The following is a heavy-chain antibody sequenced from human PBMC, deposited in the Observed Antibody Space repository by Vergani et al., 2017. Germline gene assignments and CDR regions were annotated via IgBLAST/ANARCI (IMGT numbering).Heavy chain of an antibody. CDR2: ISYDGSNK. CDR3: ARVILPKELPDAFDI. J-gene: IGHJ3*02. CDR1: GFTFSSYA. D-gene: IGHD1-7*01. V-gene: IGHV3-30-3*01. Sequence: QVQLVESGGGVVQPGRSLRLSCAASGFTFSSYAMHWVRQAPGKGLEWVAVISYDGSNKYYADSVKGRFTSSRDNSKNTLYLQMNSRRAEDTAVYYCARVILPKELPDAFDIWGQGTMVTVSS.